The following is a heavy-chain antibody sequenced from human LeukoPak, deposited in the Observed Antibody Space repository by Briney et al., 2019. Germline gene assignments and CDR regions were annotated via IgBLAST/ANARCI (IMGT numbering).Heavy chain of an antibody. V-gene: IGHV3-11*04. J-gene: IGHJ4*02. CDR2: ISPSGTDI. Sequence: PGGSLRLSCAVSGFTFSDTYMTWIRQAPGKGLESLSYISPSGTDISYADSVKGRFTISRDNAKNSLYLQMNSLRVEDTAVYYCARGRTYGSGWYFDYWGQGTLVTVSS. D-gene: IGHD6-19*01. CDR1: GFTFSDTY. CDR3: ARGRTYGSGWYFDY.